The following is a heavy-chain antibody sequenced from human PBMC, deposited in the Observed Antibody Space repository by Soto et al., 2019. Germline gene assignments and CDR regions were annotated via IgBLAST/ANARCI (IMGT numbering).Heavy chain of an antibody. CDR1: GGTFSSYA. D-gene: IGHD3-16*02. V-gene: IGHV1-69*01. CDR2: IIPIFGTA. J-gene: IGHJ5*02. CDR3: ARELFGGVIAPPRFDP. Sequence: QVQLVQSGAEVKKPGSSVKVSCKASGGTFSSYAISWVRQAPGQGLEWMGGIIPIFGTANYAQKFQGRVTITAVESTSTAYMELSSLRSEDTAVYYCARELFGGVIAPPRFDPWGQGTLVTVSS.